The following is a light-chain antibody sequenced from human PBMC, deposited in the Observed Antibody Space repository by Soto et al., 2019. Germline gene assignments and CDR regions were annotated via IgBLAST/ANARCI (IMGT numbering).Light chain of an antibody. CDR1: QSVRSN. Sequence: EVVMTQSPATLSVSPGERVTLSCRVSQSVRSNLAWYQQKPGQSPRLLIYGASTRATGIPARFSGSGSGTDFTLTISRLEPEDFAVYYCQQYSSSPPFTFGPGTKVDI. V-gene: IGKV3-15*01. J-gene: IGKJ3*01. CDR2: GAS. CDR3: QQYSSSPPFT.